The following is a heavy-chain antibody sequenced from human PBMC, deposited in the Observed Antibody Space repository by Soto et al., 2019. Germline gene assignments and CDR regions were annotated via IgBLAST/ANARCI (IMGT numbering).Heavy chain of an antibody. Sequence: QLQLQESGPGLVKPSETLSLTCTVSGGSISSSSYYWGLIRQPPGKGLEWIGSIYYSGSTYYNPSVKSRVTISVDTSKNQFSLKLSSVTAADTAVYYCARRGGAPTIDYWGQGTLVTVSS. J-gene: IGHJ4*02. CDR3: ARRGGAPTIDY. D-gene: IGHD3-16*01. CDR1: GGSISSSSYY. CDR2: IYYSGST. V-gene: IGHV4-39*01.